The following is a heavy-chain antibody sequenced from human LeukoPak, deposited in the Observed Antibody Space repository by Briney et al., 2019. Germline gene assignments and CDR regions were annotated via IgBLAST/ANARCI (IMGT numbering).Heavy chain of an antibody. CDR1: GGSISSYY. D-gene: IGHD2-15*01. V-gene: IGHV4-59*01. Sequence: SETLSLTCTVSGGSISSYYWSWLRQPPGKGLEWIGHIYYSGSTNYNPSLKSPVTLSVDTSKNQFSLKLSSVTAADTAVYYCARVRGYCSGGNCYNWFDPWGQGTLVTVSS. J-gene: IGHJ5*02. CDR3: ARVRGYCSGGNCYNWFDP. CDR2: IYYSGST.